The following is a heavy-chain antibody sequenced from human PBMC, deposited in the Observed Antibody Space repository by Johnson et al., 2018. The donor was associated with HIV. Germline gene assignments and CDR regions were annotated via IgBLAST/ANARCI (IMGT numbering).Heavy chain of an antibody. CDR2: ISSSGSTI. J-gene: IGHJ3*01. CDR3: AREVRAYSSGPDACDL. D-gene: IGHD6-25*01. V-gene: IGHV3-11*04. Sequence: QVQLVESGGDSVKPGGSLRLSCTASGFTFRDYYMSWIRQAPGKGLEWVSYISSSGSTISYADSVKGRFTISSDNSKNTLYLQMNSLRPEDTAVYYCAREVRAYSSGPDACDLWGQGTMVSVSS. CDR1: GFTFRDYY.